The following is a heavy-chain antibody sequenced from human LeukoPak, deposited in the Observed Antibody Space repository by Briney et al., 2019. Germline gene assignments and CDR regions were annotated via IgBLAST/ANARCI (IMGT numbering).Heavy chain of an antibody. J-gene: IGHJ4*02. CDR1: GFTFNTYA. CDR3: AKTTVGYSSGRYPGWPADC. Sequence: GGSLRLSCEASGFTFNTYAIYWVRQAPGKGLEWVSGICGSGGCTYYADSVKGRFTISRDNSKNSVYLQMNSLTADDTAVYYCAKTTVGYSSGRYPGWPADCWGQGTLVTVSS. D-gene: IGHD6-19*01. V-gene: IGHV3-23*01. CDR2: ICGSGGCT.